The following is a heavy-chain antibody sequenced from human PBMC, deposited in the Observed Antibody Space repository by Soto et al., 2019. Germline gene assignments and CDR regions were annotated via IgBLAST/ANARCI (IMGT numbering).Heavy chain of an antibody. Sequence: LSLTCTVSGGSISSYYWSWIRQPPGKGLEWIGYIYYSGSTNYNPSLKSRVTISVDTSKNQFSLKLSSVTAADTAVYYCARAVGWFGDRPYYFDYWGQGTMVTVYS. CDR3: ARAVGWFGDRPYYFDY. J-gene: IGHJ4*02. V-gene: IGHV4-59*01. CDR1: GGSISSYY. CDR2: IYYSGST. D-gene: IGHD3-10*01.